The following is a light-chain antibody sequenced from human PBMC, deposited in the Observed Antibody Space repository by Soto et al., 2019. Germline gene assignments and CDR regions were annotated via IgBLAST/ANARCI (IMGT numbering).Light chain of an antibody. CDR3: VSFTSSTTYV. CDR2: GVN. CDR1: SSDVGGYDY. Sequence: QSALTQPPSASGSPGQSVTISCTGTSSDVGGYDYVSWHQQHPGKAPKVIIYGVNKRPSGVPDRFSGSKSGSTASLIISRLQTEDEADYYCVSFTSSTTYVFGSGTKLTVL. V-gene: IGLV2-8*01. J-gene: IGLJ1*01.